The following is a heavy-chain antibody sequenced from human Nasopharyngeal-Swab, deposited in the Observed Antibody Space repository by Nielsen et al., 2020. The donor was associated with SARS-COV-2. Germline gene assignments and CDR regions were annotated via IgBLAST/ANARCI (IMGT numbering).Heavy chain of an antibody. V-gene: IGHV3-11*04. Sequence: GESLKISCAASGFTFSDYYMSWIRQAPGKGLEWVSYISSSCSTIYYADSVKGRFTISRDNAKNSLYLQMNSLRAEDTAVYYCARDGKGGYCSGGSCYSGITYYYYMDVWGKGTTVTVSS. D-gene: IGHD2-15*01. J-gene: IGHJ6*03. CDR1: GFTFSDYY. CDR3: ARDGKGGYCSGGSCYSGITYYYYMDV. CDR2: ISSSCSTI.